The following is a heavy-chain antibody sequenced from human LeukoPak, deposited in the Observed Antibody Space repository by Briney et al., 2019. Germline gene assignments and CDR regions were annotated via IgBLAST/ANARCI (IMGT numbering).Heavy chain of an antibody. CDR1: GGSISSSSYY. CDR3: ARVSGQFYFYYYMDV. Sequence: SETLSLTCTVSGGSISSSSYYWGWIRQPPGKGLEWIGEIYHSGSTNYNPSLKSRVTISVDKSKNQFSLKLSSVTAADTAVYYCARVSGQFYFYYYMDVWGKGTTVTISS. V-gene: IGHV4-39*01. D-gene: IGHD6-19*01. CDR2: IYHSGST. J-gene: IGHJ6*03.